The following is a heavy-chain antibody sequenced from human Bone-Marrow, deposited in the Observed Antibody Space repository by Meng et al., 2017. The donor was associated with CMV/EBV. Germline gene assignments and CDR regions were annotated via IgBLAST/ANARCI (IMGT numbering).Heavy chain of an antibody. V-gene: IGHV3-30*02. CDR1: GFTVSKNY. CDR2: LRHDGSNK. CDR3: AKDLDGGDQG. Sequence: GESLKISCAASGFTVSKNYMSWVRQAPGKGLEWVAYLRHDGSNKDYADSVKGRITISRDISTNTLYLQMNSLRVEDTAVYYCAKDLDGGDQGWGQGTLVTVSS. J-gene: IGHJ1*01. D-gene: IGHD2-21*02.